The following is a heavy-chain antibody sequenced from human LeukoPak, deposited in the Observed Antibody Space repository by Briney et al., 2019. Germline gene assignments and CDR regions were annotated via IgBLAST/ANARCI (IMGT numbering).Heavy chain of an antibody. J-gene: IGHJ5*02. V-gene: IGHV3-23*01. CDR3: AKDIGQQWRNWFDP. D-gene: IGHD6-19*01. CDR2: IGGSGVTT. Sequence: GGSLRLSCAASGFTFSNKAMSWVRQAPGKGLEWVSAIGGSGVTTYYADSVKGRFTISRDNSKNTVYLQMNSQRAEDTAVYYCAKDIGQQWRNWFDPWGQGTLVTVSS. CDR1: GFTFSNKA.